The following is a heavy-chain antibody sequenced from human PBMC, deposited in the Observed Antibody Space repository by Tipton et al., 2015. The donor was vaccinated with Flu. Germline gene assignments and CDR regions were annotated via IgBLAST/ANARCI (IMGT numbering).Heavy chain of an antibody. V-gene: IGHV3-23*01. CDR2: LSGSGDDT. CDR1: GFTFTNYA. CDR3: AKDRWGLGFGLQV. D-gene: IGHD3-16*01. Sequence: SLRLSCVVSGFTFTNYAMSWVRQAPGKGLEWVAALSGSGDDTHYADSVRGRFTISRDISKNTLYLQMNSLRADDTAIYYCAKDRWGLGFGLQVWGQGTTVTVSS. J-gene: IGHJ6*02.